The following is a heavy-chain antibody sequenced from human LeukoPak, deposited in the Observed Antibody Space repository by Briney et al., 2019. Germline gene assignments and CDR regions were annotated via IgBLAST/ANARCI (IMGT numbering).Heavy chain of an antibody. Sequence: GGSLRLSCAASGFTVSSKYMSWVRQAPGKGLEWVSVIYSGGSTYYADSVKGRFTISRDNSKNTVDLQMNSLRAEDTAVYHCARGHDYDSSVAYWGQGTLVTVSS. V-gene: IGHV3-66*01. J-gene: IGHJ4*02. D-gene: IGHD3-22*01. CDR1: GFTVSSKY. CDR3: ARGHDYDSSVAY. CDR2: IYSGGST.